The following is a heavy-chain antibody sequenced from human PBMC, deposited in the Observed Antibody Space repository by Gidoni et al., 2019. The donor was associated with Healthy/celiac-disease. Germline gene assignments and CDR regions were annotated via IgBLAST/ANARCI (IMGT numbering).Heavy chain of an antibody. CDR3: AKDINYYDSSGYSSAFDY. V-gene: IGHV3-9*01. CDR1: GFTFYDYA. CDR2: ISWNSGSI. J-gene: IGHJ4*02. Sequence: EVQLVESGGGLVQPGRSLRLSCAASGFTFYDYAMHWVRQAPGKGLEWVSGISWNSGSIGYADSVKGRFTISRDNAKNSLYLQMNSLRAEDTALYYCAKDINYYDSSGYSSAFDYWGQGTLVTVSS. D-gene: IGHD3-22*01.